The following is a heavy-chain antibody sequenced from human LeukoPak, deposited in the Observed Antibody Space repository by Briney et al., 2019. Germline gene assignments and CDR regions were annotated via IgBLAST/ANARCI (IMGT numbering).Heavy chain of an antibody. D-gene: IGHD2-15*01. Sequence: SETLSLTCSVSGDSISGYYWSWIRQPPGKGLEWIGYIYYTGSTNYTPSLKSRVTISVDTSKNHFTLKLSSVTAADTAVYYCARHSCSGGSCSFDYWGQGTLVTVSS. V-gene: IGHV4-59*08. CDR1: GDSISGYY. CDR3: ARHSCSGGSCSFDY. CDR2: IYYTGST. J-gene: IGHJ4*02.